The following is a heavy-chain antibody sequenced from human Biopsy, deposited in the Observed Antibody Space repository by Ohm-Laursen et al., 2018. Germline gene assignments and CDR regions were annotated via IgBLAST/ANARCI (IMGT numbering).Heavy chain of an antibody. CDR3: ARDFNYDGGGSSNFDY. J-gene: IGHJ4*02. V-gene: IGHV1-8*02. Sequence: ASVKVSCKASGYTFTGYHVHWVRQAPGQGLEWMGWMNPNSGNTGYAQKFQGRVTMTRNTSISTAYMELSSLTSVDTAVYYCARDFNYDGGGSSNFDYWGQGTLVTVSS. CDR2: MNPNSGNT. CDR1: GYTFTGYH. D-gene: IGHD3-22*01.